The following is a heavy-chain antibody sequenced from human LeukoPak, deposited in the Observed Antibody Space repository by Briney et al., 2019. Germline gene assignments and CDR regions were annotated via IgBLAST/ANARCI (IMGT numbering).Heavy chain of an antibody. V-gene: IGHV4-34*01. J-gene: IGHJ4*02. CDR3: ARLHYGD. CDR1: GGSFSGYY. Sequence: SETLSLTCAVYGGSFSGYYWSWIRQPPGKGLEWIGEINHSGSTNYNPSLKSRVTISVDTSKNQFSLKLSSVTAADTAVYCCARLHYGDWGQGTLVTVSS. D-gene: IGHD4-17*01. CDR2: INHSGST.